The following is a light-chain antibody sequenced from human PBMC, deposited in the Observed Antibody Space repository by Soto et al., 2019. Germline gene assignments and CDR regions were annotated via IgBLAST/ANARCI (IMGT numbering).Light chain of an antibody. CDR3: QQSYSTLLIT. Sequence: DIQMTQSPSFLSASVGDRVTISCRASQAINTYLNWYQQKPGKAPKLLIYGTSDLQNGVPSRFSGGGSGTDFTLTISRLQPEDVATYYCQQSYSTLLITFGQGTRLEV. J-gene: IGKJ5*01. CDR2: GTS. CDR1: QAINTY. V-gene: IGKV1-39*01.